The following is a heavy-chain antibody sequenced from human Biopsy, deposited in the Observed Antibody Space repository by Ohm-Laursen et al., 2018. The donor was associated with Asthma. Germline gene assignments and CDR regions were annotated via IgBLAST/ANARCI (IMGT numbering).Heavy chain of an antibody. J-gene: IGHJ6*02. V-gene: IGHV4-34*01. CDR2: SNRRGSP. CDR3: ARGPQWYGLDD. D-gene: IGHD6-19*01. CDR1: GPSLGNFY. Sequence: TLSLTCGVFGPSLGNFYWSWVRQSPEKGLEWLGESNRRGSPIINPSLQGRVTMSMDTSKNHFSLKLSSVTSADAALYFCARGPQWYGLDDWGPGTTVTVSS.